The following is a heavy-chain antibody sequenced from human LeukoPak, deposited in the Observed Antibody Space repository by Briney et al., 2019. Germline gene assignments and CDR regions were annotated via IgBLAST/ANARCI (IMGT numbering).Heavy chain of an antibody. Sequence: SETLSLTCTVSGGSISSYFWSWIRQPAGRGLEWIGHIYSSGNIKYNPSIKSRVTMSVDTSKNQFSLKLRSVTAADTAVYYCARGRLDCSSTICYGLDYWGQGTLVTVSS. CDR3: ARGRLDCSSTICYGLDY. V-gene: IGHV4-4*07. D-gene: IGHD2-2*01. J-gene: IGHJ4*02. CDR1: GGSISSYF. CDR2: IYSSGNI.